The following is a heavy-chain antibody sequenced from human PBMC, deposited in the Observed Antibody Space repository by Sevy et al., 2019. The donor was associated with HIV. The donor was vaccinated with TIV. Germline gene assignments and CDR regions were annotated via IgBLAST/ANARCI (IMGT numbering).Heavy chain of an antibody. CDR1: GFTVSSNY. J-gene: IGHJ3*02. CDR3: ARADYDFWSGYYTGPFGAFDI. CDR2: IYSGGST. D-gene: IGHD3-3*01. Sequence: GGSLRLSCAASGFTVSSNYMSWVRQAPGKGLEWVSVIYSGGSTYYADSVKGRFTISRDNSKNTLYLQMNSLRAEDTAVYYCARADYDFWSGYYTGPFGAFDIWGQGTMVTVS. V-gene: IGHV3-53*01.